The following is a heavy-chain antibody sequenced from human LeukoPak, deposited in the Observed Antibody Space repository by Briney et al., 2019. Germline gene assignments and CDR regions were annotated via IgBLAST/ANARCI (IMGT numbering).Heavy chain of an antibody. CDR1: GGSISSGGYS. CDR2: IYHSGST. Sequence: SETLSLTCAVSGGSISSGGYSLSWIRQAPGKGLEWIGYIYHSGSTYYNPSLKSRVTISVDRSKNQFSLKLSSVTAADTAVYYCARGRGVVPFDYWGQGTLVTVSS. V-gene: IGHV4-30-2*01. J-gene: IGHJ4*02. D-gene: IGHD2-2*01. CDR3: ARGRGVVPFDY.